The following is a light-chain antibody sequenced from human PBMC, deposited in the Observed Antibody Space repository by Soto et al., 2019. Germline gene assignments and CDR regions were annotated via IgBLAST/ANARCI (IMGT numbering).Light chain of an antibody. Sequence: QSVLTQPASVSGSPGQSITISCTGTSSDVGGYNYVSWYQQHPGKAPKLMIYEVSNRPSGVSNRFSGSKSANTASLTISGLQAEDEADYFCSSYTSSNTRYVFGTGTKSPS. V-gene: IGLV2-14*01. J-gene: IGLJ1*01. CDR3: SSYTSSNTRYV. CDR1: SSDVGGYNY. CDR2: EVS.